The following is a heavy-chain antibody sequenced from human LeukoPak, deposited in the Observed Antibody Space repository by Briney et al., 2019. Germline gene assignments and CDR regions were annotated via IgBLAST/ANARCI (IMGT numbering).Heavy chain of an antibody. CDR3: AKDTSIGKYCTNGVCSPFDY. J-gene: IGHJ4*02. CDR1: GFTFTSYA. D-gene: IGHD2-8*01. CDR2: ISGSGGST. Sequence: GGSPRLSCAASGFTFTSYAMSWVRQAPGKGLEWVSAISGSGGSTSYADSVRGRFTISRDNSRDTLYLQMISLRPEDTAVYYCAKDTSIGKYCTNGVCSPFDYWGQGTLVTVSS. V-gene: IGHV3-23*01.